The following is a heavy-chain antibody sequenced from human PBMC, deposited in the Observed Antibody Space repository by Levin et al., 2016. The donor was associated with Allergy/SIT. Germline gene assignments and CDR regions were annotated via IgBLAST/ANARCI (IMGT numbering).Heavy chain of an antibody. CDR1: GFTFSSFA. J-gene: IGHJ4*02. Sequence: ESLKISCAASGFTFSSFAMSWVRQAPAEGLEWVAAISANGDTTNYAGSVEGRFTISRDNSRNTLYLQVNSLRAEDTAVYYCAKEGSTWYAFFDHWGQGALVTVSS. V-gene: IGHV3-23*01. CDR3: AKEGSTWYAFFDH. D-gene: IGHD2/OR15-2a*01. CDR2: ISANGDTT.